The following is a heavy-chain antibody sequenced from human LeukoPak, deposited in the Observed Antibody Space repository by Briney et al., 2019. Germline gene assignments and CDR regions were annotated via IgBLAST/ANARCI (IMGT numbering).Heavy chain of an antibody. CDR3: ARSSGYPPAFDY. V-gene: IGHV4-59*01. CDR2: IYYSGST. J-gene: IGHJ4*02. D-gene: IGHD3-22*01. CDR1: GGSISSYY. Sequence: SETLSLTCTVSGGSISSYYWSWIRQPPGKGLEWIGYIYYSGSTNYNPSLKSRVTISVDTSKNQFSLKLSSVTAADTAVYYCARSSGYPPAFDYWGQGTLVTVSS.